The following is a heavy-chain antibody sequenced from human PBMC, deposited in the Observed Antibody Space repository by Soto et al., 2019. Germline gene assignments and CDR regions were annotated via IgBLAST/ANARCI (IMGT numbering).Heavy chain of an antibody. Sequence: VQLVESGGGLIQPGGSLRLSCAASGFTVSNNHMTWVRQAAGKGLELVSFVHGGGSTSYADSVKGRFTISRDNSKNTLSLQIDRLRAEDTAIYFCAGRLTTAASLDYWGRGTLVTVSS. J-gene: IGHJ4*02. CDR2: VHGGGST. CDR1: GFTVSNNH. CDR3: AGRLTTAASLDY. V-gene: IGHV3-53*01. D-gene: IGHD3-16*01.